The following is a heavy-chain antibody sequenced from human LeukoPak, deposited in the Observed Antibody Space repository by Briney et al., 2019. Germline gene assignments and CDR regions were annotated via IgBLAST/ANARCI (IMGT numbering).Heavy chain of an antibody. J-gene: IGHJ5*02. CDR3: SRDRGIAEADSFDP. D-gene: IGHD6-13*01. Sequence: ASVKVSCKASGYTXTTDGISGVRQAPGQGLEWMGWIDTYSGKTNYAQKFQGRVTMTSDTSTSTAYMELRSLRSDDTAVYYCSRDRGIAEADSFDPWGQGTLVTVSS. V-gene: IGHV1-18*01. CDR2: IDTYSGKT. CDR1: GYTXTTDG.